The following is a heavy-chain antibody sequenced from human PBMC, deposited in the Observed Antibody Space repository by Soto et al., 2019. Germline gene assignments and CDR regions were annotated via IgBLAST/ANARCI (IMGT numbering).Heavy chain of an antibody. Sequence: EVQLVESGGGLVQPGGSLRLSCAASGFTFSKAWMSWVRQAPGKGLEWVGRIKSKTDGETTDYAAPVKGRFTISRDDSKNTLFLQMSSLKTEDTAVYYCSATDFGYWGQGTLVTVSS. CDR3: SATDFGY. J-gene: IGHJ4*02. CDR1: GFTFSKAW. CDR2: IKSKTDGETT. V-gene: IGHV3-15*01.